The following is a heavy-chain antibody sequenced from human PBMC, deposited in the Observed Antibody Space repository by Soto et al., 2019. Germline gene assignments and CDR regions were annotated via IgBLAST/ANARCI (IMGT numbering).Heavy chain of an antibody. V-gene: IGHV4-39*05. CDR2: MFYSGLT. Sequence: PSETPALTCSVSGYSVTSSDYYWAWIRQPPGKGLEWIGSMFYSGLTYYNPSLKSRVTLSVDTSKNQFSVRLNSVTAADTAVYYCAPLSVSLSGPYGIHVWGQGTTVTVSS. CDR1: GYSVTSSDYY. CDR3: APLSVSLSGPYGIHV. D-gene: IGHD2-15*01. J-gene: IGHJ6*02.